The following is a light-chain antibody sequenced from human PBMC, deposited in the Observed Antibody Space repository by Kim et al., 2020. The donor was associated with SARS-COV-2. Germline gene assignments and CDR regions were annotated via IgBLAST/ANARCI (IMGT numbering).Light chain of an antibody. CDR1: QSISSN. CDR3: QQYDDRRT. CDR2: AAS. Sequence: VMTQSPATLSVSPGERATLSCKASQSISSNLAWYQQKPGQAPRLLIYAASTRATGVPARFSGSGSGTDFTLTISSLQSEDFAVYYCQQYDDRRTFGQGTKVDIK. J-gene: IGKJ1*01. V-gene: IGKV3-15*01.